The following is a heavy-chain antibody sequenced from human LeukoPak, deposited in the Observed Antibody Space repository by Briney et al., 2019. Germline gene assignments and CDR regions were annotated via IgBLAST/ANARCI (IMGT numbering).Heavy chain of an antibody. Sequence: ASVKVSCKASGYTFTDYYMHWVRQAPGQGLEWMGWINPNSGGANYAQKFQGRVTMTRDTSISTAYMELSRLRSDDTAVFYCAREEVIAAAGPTLDYWGQGALVTVSS. CDR1: GYTFTDYY. J-gene: IGHJ4*02. D-gene: IGHD6-13*01. V-gene: IGHV1-2*02. CDR3: AREEVIAAAGPTLDY. CDR2: INPNSGGA.